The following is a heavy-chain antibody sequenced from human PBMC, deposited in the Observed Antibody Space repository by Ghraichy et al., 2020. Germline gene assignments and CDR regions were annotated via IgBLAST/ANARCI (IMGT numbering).Heavy chain of an antibody. CDR3: ARGRLLFPDAFDI. CDR1: GFSVSSSY. D-gene: IGHD2-21*02. Sequence: GGSLRLSCAASGFSVSSSYMSWVRQAPGKGLEWVSSISSSSSYIYYADSVKGRFTISRDNAKNSLYLQMNSLGAEDTAVYYCARGRLLFPDAFDIWGQGTMVTVSS. J-gene: IGHJ3*02. V-gene: IGHV3-21*01. CDR2: ISSSSSYI.